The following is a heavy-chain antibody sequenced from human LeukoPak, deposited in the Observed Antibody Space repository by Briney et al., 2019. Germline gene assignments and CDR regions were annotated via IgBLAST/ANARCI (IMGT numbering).Heavy chain of an antibody. J-gene: IGHJ4*02. CDR2: ISGSGGST. Sequence: GGSLRLSCAASGFTFSSYAMSWVRQAPGKGLEWVSAISGSGGSTYYAGSVKGRFTISRDNSKNTLYLQMNSLRAEDTAVYYCAKDPKSQWLAYYFDYWGQGTLVTVSS. CDR3: AKDPKSQWLAYYFDY. D-gene: IGHD6-19*01. V-gene: IGHV3-23*01. CDR1: GFTFSSYA.